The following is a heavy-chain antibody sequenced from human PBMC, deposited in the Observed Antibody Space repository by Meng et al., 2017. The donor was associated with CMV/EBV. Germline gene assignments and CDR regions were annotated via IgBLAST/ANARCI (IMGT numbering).Heavy chain of an antibody. V-gene: IGHV4-39*07. Sequence: QLHVRESGPGLVKPSETLSLTCLVSGGSISRSSYYCGWIRQRLGKGLEWIGSIYYSGSTYYNPSLKRRVTISVDTSKNQFSLKLSSVTAADTAVYYCASIVGAQDYWGQGTLVTVSS. D-gene: IGHD1-26*01. CDR1: GGSISRSSYY. CDR2: IYYSGST. J-gene: IGHJ4*02. CDR3: ASIVGAQDY.